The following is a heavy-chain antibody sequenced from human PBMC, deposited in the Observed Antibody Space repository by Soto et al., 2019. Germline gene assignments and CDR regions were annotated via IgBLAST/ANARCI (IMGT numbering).Heavy chain of an antibody. V-gene: IGHV3-33*03. CDR3: ASSGWGASGTPYLDF. D-gene: IGHD1-1*01. CDR2: IWYHGRDNSI. CDR1: GFVFSDYV. J-gene: IGHJ4*02. Sequence: GGSLRLSCAASGFVFSDYVIHWVRQAPGRGLDWVAGIWYHGRDNSIYYADSVEGRFTISGDNAKNSVSLQMNSLTVEDTAIYYCASSGWGASGTPYLDFWGQGTLVTVSS.